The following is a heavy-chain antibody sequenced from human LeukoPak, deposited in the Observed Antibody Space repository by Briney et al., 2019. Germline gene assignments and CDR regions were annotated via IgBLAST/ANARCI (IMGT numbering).Heavy chain of an antibody. CDR2: IYPGDSDT. CDR1: GYSFSNFW. CDR3: ASLRSYSDAFDI. D-gene: IGHD2-21*01. Sequence: GESLQISCKGSGYSFSNFWIGWVRQMPGKGLEWMGIIYPGDSDTRYRPSFQGQVTISADKSISTAYLQWSSLKASDTAMYYCASLRSYSDAFDIWGQGTMVAVSS. V-gene: IGHV5-51*01. J-gene: IGHJ3*02.